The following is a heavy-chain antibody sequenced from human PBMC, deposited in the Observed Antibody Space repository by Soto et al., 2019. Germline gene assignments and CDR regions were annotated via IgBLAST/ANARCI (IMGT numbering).Heavy chain of an antibody. CDR1: GGTFSSYT. D-gene: IGHD3-9*01. CDR3: ARGDLEAILTGYPYYYYYGMDV. V-gene: IGHV1-69*02. CDR2: IIPILGIA. Sequence: QVQLVQSGAEVKKPGSSVKVSCKASGGTFSSYTISWVRQAPGQGLEWMGRIIPILGIANYAQKFQGRVTITADKSTSTAYMELSSLRSEDPAVYYCARGDLEAILTGYPYYYYYGMDVWGQGTTVTVSS. J-gene: IGHJ6*02.